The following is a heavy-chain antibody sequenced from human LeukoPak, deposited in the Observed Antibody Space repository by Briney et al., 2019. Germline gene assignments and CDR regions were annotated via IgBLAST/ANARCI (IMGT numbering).Heavy chain of an antibody. J-gene: IGHJ4*02. CDR3: AKASAGSSGWLGLDY. D-gene: IGHD6-19*01. CDR2: ISGSGGST. CDR1: GFTFSSYA. V-gene: IGHV3-23*01. Sequence: GGSLRLSCEASGFTFSSYAMSWVRQAPGKGLEWVSAISGSGGSTYYADSVKGRFTISRDNSKNTLYLQMNSLGAEDTAVYYCAKASAGSSGWLGLDYWGQGTLVTVSS.